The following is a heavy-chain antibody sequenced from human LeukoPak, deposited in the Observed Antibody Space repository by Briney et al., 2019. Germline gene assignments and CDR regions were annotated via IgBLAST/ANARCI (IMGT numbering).Heavy chain of an antibody. Sequence: MSSETLSLTCAVYGGSFSGYYWSWVRQPPGKGLEWIGYVSYSGSTNYNPSLKSPVTISVDTSKNQFSLNLSSVTAADTAVYYCARPNDFWTGTDYFDYWGQGTLVIVSS. CDR3: ARPNDFWTGTDYFDY. J-gene: IGHJ4*02. D-gene: IGHD3/OR15-3a*01. CDR2: VSYSGST. CDR1: GGSFSGYY. V-gene: IGHV4-59*08.